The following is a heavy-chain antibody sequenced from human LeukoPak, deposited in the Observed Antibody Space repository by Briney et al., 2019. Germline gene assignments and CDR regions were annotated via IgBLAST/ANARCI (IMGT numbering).Heavy chain of an antibody. V-gene: IGHV4-4*07. CDR3: ARESTADGMPFYFDY. J-gene: IGHJ4*02. Sequence: SETLSLTCTVSGGSLGANYWNWIRQPAGKGLEWIGRIYTSGVTNYNPSPKDRLTLSVHTSQNQFSLRLSSRTAADTAVYYWARESTADGMPFYFDYWSQGTLVTVSS. CDR2: IYTSGVT. CDR1: GGSLGANY. D-gene: IGHD2-2*01.